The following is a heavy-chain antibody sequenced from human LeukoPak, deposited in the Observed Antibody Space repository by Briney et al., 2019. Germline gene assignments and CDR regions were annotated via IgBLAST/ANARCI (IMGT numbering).Heavy chain of an antibody. V-gene: IGHV3-7*03. J-gene: IGHJ4*02. CDR1: GFTFTTYW. CDR3: AKGGVAVAGYFDY. CDR2: MKPDGSEI. D-gene: IGHD6-19*01. Sequence: GGSLRLSCAASGFTFTTYWMSWVRQAPGKGLEWVANMKPDGSEILYVDSVKGRFTISRDNAKNSLYLQMNSLRAEDTALYYCAKGGVAVAGYFDYWGQGTLVTVSS.